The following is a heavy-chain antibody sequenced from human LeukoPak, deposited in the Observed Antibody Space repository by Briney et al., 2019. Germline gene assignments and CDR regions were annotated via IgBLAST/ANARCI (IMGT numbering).Heavy chain of an antibody. D-gene: IGHD1-20*01. V-gene: IGHV3-23*01. CDR3: ANDVYNWIPFDD. CDR1: GFTLTTYA. Sequence: PGGSLRLSCVASGFTLTTYAMSWVRQAPGKGLEWVSSVSGTGFTTHYADSVKGRFTISRDTSKNILYLEMSSLRAEDTAVYYCANDVYNWIPFDDWGQGTLVAVSS. J-gene: IGHJ4*02. CDR2: VSGTGFTT.